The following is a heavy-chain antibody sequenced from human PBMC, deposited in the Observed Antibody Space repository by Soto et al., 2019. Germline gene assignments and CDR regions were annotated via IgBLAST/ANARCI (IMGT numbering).Heavy chain of an antibody. Sequence: ASVKVSCKASGYTFTSYDINWVRQATGQGLEWMGWMNPNSGNTGYAQKFQGRVTMTRNTSISTAYMELSSLRSEDTAVYYCARGRLTYYDILTGPRGWSDPWGQGTLVTVSS. J-gene: IGHJ5*02. D-gene: IGHD3-9*01. V-gene: IGHV1-8*01. CDR2: MNPNSGNT. CDR1: GYTFTSYD. CDR3: ARGRLTYYDILTGPRGWSDP.